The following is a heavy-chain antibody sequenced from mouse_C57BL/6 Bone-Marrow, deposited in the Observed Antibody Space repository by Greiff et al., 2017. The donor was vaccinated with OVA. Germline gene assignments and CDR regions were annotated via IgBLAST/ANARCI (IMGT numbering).Heavy chain of an antibody. D-gene: IGHD1-1*01. CDR2: IYPRSGNT. V-gene: IGHV1-81*01. CDR3: ERCYYGSSYAY. Sequence: VQLQQSGAELARPGASVKLSCKASGYTFTSYGISWVKQRPGQGLEWIGEIYPRSGNTDYNEKFKGKATLTADKSSSTAYMELRSLTSGDSAVSVCERCYYGSSYAYWGQGTLVTVSA. CDR1: GYTFTSYG. J-gene: IGHJ3*01.